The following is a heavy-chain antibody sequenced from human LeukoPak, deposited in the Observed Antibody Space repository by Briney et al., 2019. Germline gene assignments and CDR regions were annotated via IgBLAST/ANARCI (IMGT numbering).Heavy chain of an antibody. V-gene: IGHV1-69*13. CDR3: ARGVRAVADAFDI. J-gene: IGHJ3*02. Sequence: GASVKVSCKVSGYTLTELSMHWVRQAPGKGLEWMGGTIPMFDTANYAHKFQGRVTITADESTSTTYMELSSLRSEDTAVYYCARGVRAVADAFDIWGQGTMVTVSS. CDR1: GYTLTELS. D-gene: IGHD2-15*01. CDR2: TIPMFDTA.